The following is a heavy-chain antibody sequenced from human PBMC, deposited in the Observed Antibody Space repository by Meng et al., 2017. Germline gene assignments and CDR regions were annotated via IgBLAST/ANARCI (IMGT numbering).Heavy chain of an antibody. CDR1: GGSISSSSYY. CDR3: AREDQSSGSAFDI. Sequence: SETLSLTCTVSGGSISSSSYYWGWIRQPPGKGLEWIGSIYYSGSTYYNPSLKSRVTISVDTSKNQFPLKLSSVTAADTAVYYCAREDQSSGSAFDIWGQGTMVTVSS. CDR2: IYYSGST. J-gene: IGHJ3*02. D-gene: IGHD6-19*01. V-gene: IGHV4-39*06.